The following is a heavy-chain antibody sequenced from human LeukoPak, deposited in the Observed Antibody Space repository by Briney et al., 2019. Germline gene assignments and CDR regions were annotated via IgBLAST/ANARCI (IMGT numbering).Heavy chain of an antibody. Sequence: PSETLSLTCTVSGGSISSGDYYWSWIRPPPGKGLEWIGYIYYSGSTYYNPSLKSRVTISVDTSKNQFSLKLSSVTAADTAVYYCARVPRQLVPLNYFDYWGQGTLVTVSS. CDR1: GGSISSGDYY. D-gene: IGHD6-13*01. J-gene: IGHJ4*02. CDR3: ARVPRQLVPLNYFDY. V-gene: IGHV4-30-4*01. CDR2: IYYSGST.